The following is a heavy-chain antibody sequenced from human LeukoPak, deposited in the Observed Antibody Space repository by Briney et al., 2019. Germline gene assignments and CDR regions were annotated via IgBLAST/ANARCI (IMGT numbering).Heavy chain of an antibody. CDR2: IFYSGST. J-gene: IGHJ4*02. CDR3: ARQMNTVTADY. CDR1: GGSISSSSYF. D-gene: IGHD4-17*01. Sequence: SGTLSLTCTVSGGSISSSSYFWGWIRQPPGKGLEWIGSIFYSGSTYYNPSLNSRVTISIDTSKNQFSLRLSSVTAADTAVYYCARQMNTVTADYWGQGTLVTISS. V-gene: IGHV4-39*01.